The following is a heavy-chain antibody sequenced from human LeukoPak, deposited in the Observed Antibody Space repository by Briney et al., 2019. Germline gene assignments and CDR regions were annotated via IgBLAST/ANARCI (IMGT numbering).Heavy chain of an antibody. Sequence: GASVKVSCKASGGTFSSYAISWVRQAPGQGLEWMGRIIPILGIANYAQKFQGRVTITADKSTSTAYMELSSLRSEDTAVYYCARDTSGGNYFDYWGQGTLVTVSS. CDR2: IIPILGIA. J-gene: IGHJ4*02. CDR3: ARDTSGGNYFDY. D-gene: IGHD4-23*01. V-gene: IGHV1-69*04. CDR1: GGTFSSYA.